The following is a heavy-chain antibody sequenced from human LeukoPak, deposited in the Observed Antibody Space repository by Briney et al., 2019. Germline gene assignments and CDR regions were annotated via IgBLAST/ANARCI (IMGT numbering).Heavy chain of an antibody. J-gene: IGHJ5*02. CDR3: ARDSGYGGYVGNP. Sequence: GASVKVSCKASGYTFSTYGISWVRQAPGQGLEWMGWISTYNGNTNYAQKFQDRVTMTTDTSTSTAYMELRSLRSDDTAVYYCARDSGYGGYVGNPWGQGTLVTVSS. CDR2: ISTYNGNT. D-gene: IGHD4-23*01. CDR1: GYTFSTYG. V-gene: IGHV1-18*01.